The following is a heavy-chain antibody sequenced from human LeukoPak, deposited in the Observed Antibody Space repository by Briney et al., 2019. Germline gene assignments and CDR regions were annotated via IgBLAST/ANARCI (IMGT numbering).Heavy chain of an antibody. V-gene: IGHV1-2*02. CDR3: VRDAPYDDDFSRGYKIEAFDI. CDR1: GYTFTGYY. CDR2: INPNSGGT. D-gene: IGHD3-3*01. Sequence: GASVKVSCKASGYTFTGYYMHWVRQAPGQGLEWMGWINPNSGGTNYAQKFQGRVTMTRDTSISTAYMELRRLRSDDTAVYYCVRDAPYDDDFSRGYKIEAFDIWGQGTEVIVSS. J-gene: IGHJ3*02.